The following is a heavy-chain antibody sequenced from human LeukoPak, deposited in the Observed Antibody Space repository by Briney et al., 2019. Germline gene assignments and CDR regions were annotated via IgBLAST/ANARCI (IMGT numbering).Heavy chain of an antibody. CDR2: IYHSGST. Sequence: SETLSLTCTVSGYSISSGNYWDWIRQPPGKGLEWIGSIYHSGSTYYNPSLESRVTISVDTSKNQFSLKLSSVTAADTAVYYCAKRYCSSTTCYDDRGAFDYWGQGTLVTVSS. V-gene: IGHV4-38-2*02. J-gene: IGHJ4*02. CDR1: GYSISSGNY. CDR3: AKRYCSSTTCYDDRGAFDY. D-gene: IGHD2-2*01.